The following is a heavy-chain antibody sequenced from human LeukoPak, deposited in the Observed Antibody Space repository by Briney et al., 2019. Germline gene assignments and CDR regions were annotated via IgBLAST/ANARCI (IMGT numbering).Heavy chain of an antibody. Sequence: SETLSLTCTVSGGSISSYYWSWIRQPPGKGLEWIGYIYYSGSTNYNPSLKSRVTISVDTSKNQSSLKLSSVTAADTAVYYCARVQRFTRGGMDVWGQGTTVTVSS. D-gene: IGHD3-16*01. CDR2: IYYSGST. CDR1: GGSISSYY. CDR3: ARVQRFTRGGMDV. J-gene: IGHJ6*02. V-gene: IGHV4-59*01.